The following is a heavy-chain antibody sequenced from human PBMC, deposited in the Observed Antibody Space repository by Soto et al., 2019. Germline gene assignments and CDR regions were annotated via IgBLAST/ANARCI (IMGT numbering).Heavy chain of an antibody. CDR1: GGTFSSYA. D-gene: IGHD3-22*01. CDR2: NIPIFGTA. J-gene: IGHJ4*02. Sequence: SSVKCSCRASGGTFSSYAISWVRQAPAQGLEWMGGNIPIFGTANYAQKFQGRVTITADESTSTAYMELSSLRSEDTAVYYCARSPKKTYYYDISGYPYFDYWGQGTLVTVSS. V-gene: IGHV1-69*13. CDR3: ARSPKKTYYYDISGYPYFDY.